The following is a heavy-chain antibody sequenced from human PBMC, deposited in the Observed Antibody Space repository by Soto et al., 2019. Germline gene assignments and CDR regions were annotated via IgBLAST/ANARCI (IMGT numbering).Heavy chain of an antibody. V-gene: IGHV3-30*18. CDR1: GFTFSSNG. J-gene: IGHJ5*02. CDR3: AKDICNSTSFYCLYNWFDP. D-gene: IGHD2-2*01. Sequence: QVQLVESVGGVIQPGRSLRHSCAASGFTFSSNGMHCVRYAPGKGLEWVAVISYGGSNKYYADYVKGRFTISRDNSKDSLYLQMYSLRPEDMAWYYCAKDICNSTSFYCLYNWFDPWGHGTRGTLAS. CDR2: ISYGGSNK.